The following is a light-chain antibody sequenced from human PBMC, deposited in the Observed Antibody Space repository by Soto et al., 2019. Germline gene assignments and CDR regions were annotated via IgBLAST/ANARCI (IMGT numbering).Light chain of an antibody. CDR3: HQYVTSPWT. CDR1: QTVSGRY. Sequence: EIVLTQSPGTLSLSPGERATLSCRASQTVSGRYLAWYQQKPGQAPRLLIYGASSRATGIPDRFSGSGSGTDFTRTISRLEPEDFAVYYCHQYVTSPWTLGQGTKVELK. V-gene: IGKV3-20*01. J-gene: IGKJ1*01. CDR2: GAS.